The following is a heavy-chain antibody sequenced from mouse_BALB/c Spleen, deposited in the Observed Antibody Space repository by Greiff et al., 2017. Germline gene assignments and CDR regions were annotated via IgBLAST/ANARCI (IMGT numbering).Heavy chain of an antibody. CDR1: GFSLTSYG. Sequence: VHLVESGPGLVQPSQSLSITCTVSGFSLTSYGVHWVRQSPGKGLEWLGVIWSGGSTDYNAAFISRLSISKDNSKSQVFFKMNSLQADDTAIYYCARNLGYGYYAMDYWGQGTSVTVSS. D-gene: IGHD1-1*02. CDR2: IWSGGST. V-gene: IGHV2-4-1*01. CDR3: ARNLGYGYYAMDY. J-gene: IGHJ4*01.